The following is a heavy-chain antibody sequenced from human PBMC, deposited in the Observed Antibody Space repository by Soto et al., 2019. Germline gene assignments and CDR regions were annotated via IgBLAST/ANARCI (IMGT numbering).Heavy chain of an antibody. CDR2: IGTTGDT. Sequence: EVQLVESGGGLVQPGGSLRLSCSASGLTFSSYDMHWVRQVTGKGLEWVSAIGTTGDTYYAGSVKGRFTISRENAKNSLYLQMNSLRAGDTAIYFCERAIGPTLFDYWGQGTLVTVSS. V-gene: IGHV3-13*04. J-gene: IGHJ4*02. CDR3: ERAIGPTLFDY. D-gene: IGHD3-22*01. CDR1: GLTFSSYD.